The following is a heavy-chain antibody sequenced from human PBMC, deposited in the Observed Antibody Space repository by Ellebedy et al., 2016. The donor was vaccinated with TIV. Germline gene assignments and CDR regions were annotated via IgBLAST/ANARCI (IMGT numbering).Heavy chain of an antibody. V-gene: IGHV4-61*01. CDR2: IDDSGST. J-gene: IGHJ4*02. CDR1: GGSVSSGSYY. Sequence: GSLRLSXTVSGGSVSSGSYYWSWIRQPPGKGLEWIGYIDDSGSTNYNPSLKSRLTISVDTSKNQFSLKLSSVTAADTAVYYCARLGVIDRYFDHWGQGTLVTVSS. D-gene: IGHD3-16*02. CDR3: ARLGVIDRYFDH.